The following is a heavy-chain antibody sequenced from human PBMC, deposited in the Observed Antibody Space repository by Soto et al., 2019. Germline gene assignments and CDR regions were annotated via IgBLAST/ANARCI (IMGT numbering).Heavy chain of an antibody. V-gene: IGHV2-26*01. CDR2: IFSNDEK. Sequence: QVTLKESGPVLVKPTETLTLTCTGSGFSHSNARMGLSWIRQPPGKALEWLAHIFSNDEKSYSTSLKSRLTISKDTSKSQVVLTMTNMDPVDTATYYCARIQCISTSCYYYYYYGMDVWGQGTTVTVSS. CDR1: GFSHSNARMG. CDR3: ARIQCISTSCYYYYYYGMDV. J-gene: IGHJ6*02. D-gene: IGHD2-2*01.